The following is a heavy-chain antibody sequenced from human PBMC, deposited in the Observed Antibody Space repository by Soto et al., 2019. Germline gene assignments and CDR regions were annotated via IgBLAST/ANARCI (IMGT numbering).Heavy chain of an antibody. V-gene: IGHV4-31*03. CDR2: IYYSGST. CDR1: GGSISCGGYY. J-gene: IGHJ4*02. Sequence: QVQLLESGPGLVKPSQTLSLTCTVSGGSISCGGYYWSWIRQHPGKGLEWIGYIYYSGSTYYNPSLKSRVTISVDTSKNQFSLKLSSVTAADTAVYYCARGPGIMAKIDYWGQGTLVTVSS. CDR3: ARGPGIMAKIDY. D-gene: IGHD3-16*01.